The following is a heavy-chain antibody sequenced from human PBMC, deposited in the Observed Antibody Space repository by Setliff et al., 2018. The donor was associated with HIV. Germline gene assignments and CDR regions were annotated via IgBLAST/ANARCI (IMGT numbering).Heavy chain of an antibody. CDR3: ARDPLKYCGSGSYYIPFDD. CDR1: GYTFTSYG. Sequence: ASVKVSCKASGYTFTSYGISWVRQAPGQGLELMGWISAYNGNTNYAQKLQGRVTMTTDTSTSTAYMELRSLRSDDTAVYYCARDPLKYCGSGSYYIPFDDCGQVTLVTVSS. CDR2: ISAYNGNT. V-gene: IGHV1-18*01. J-gene: IGHJ4*02. D-gene: IGHD3-10*01.